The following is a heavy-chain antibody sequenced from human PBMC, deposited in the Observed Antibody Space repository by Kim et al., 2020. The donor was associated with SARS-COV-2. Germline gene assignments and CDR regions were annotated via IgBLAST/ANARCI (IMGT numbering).Heavy chain of an antibody. Sequence: SVKVSCKASGGTFSSYAISWVRQAPGQGLEWMGGIIPIFGTANYAQKFQGRVTITADESTSTAYMELSRLRSEDTAVYYCARVPSITMIVVVRSDYYYYGMNVWGQGTTVTVSS. D-gene: IGHD3-22*01. CDR3: ARVPSITMIVVVRSDYYYYGMNV. CDR1: GGTFSSYA. CDR2: IIPIFGTA. V-gene: IGHV1-69*13. J-gene: IGHJ6*02.